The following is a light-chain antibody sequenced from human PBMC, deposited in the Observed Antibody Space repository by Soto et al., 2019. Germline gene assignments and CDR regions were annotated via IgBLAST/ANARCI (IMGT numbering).Light chain of an antibody. CDR2: YDD. Sequence: QSVLTQPPSVSEAPRQRGTISCSGSSSNIGNNAVNWFQQLPGKAPKLLIYYDDLLPSGVSDRFSGSKSGTSASLAIRGLQSDDEADYYCATWDDSLNGPVFGGGTKLTVL. CDR3: ATWDDSLNGPV. CDR1: SSNIGNNA. V-gene: IGLV1-36*01. J-gene: IGLJ2*01.